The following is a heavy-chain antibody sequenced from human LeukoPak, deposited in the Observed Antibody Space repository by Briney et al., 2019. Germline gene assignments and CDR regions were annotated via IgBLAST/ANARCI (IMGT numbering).Heavy chain of an antibody. Sequence: GGSLRLSCAASGFTFSTYGMHWVCQAPGKGLEWVAFIRSDGSNKYYADSMKGRFTISRDNSKNTLYLQMNSLRAEDTAVYYCARAQQLGDYYYYMDVWGKGTTVTVSS. J-gene: IGHJ6*03. CDR1: GFTFSTYG. CDR3: ARAQQLGDYYYYMDV. V-gene: IGHV3-30*02. D-gene: IGHD6-13*01. CDR2: IRSDGSNK.